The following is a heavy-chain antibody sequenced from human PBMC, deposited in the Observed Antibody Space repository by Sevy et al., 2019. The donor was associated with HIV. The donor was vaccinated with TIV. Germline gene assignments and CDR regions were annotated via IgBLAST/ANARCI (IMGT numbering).Heavy chain of an antibody. J-gene: IGHJ4*02. CDR3: ARDCSGGSCYWEGLDY. CDR2: ISSSGSTI. CDR1: GFTFSDYY. Sequence: GESLKISCAASGFTFSDYYMSWIRQAPGKGLEWVSYISSSGSTIYYADSVKGRFTISRDNAKNSLYLQMNSLRAEDTAVYYCARDCSGGSCYWEGLDYWGQGTLVTVSS. D-gene: IGHD2-15*01. V-gene: IGHV3-11*01.